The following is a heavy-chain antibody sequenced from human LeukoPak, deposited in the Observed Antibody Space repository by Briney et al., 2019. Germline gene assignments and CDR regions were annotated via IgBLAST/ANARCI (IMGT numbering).Heavy chain of an antibody. CDR1: GYSFTSYW. CDR2: IYPGDSDT. V-gene: IGHV5-51*01. J-gene: IGHJ4*02. D-gene: IGHD3-16*02. CDR3: ARLTLMITFGGVIAPFDY. Sequence: PGESLKISCKGSGYSFTSYWIGWVRQMPGKGLEWMGIIYPGDSDTRYSPSFQGQVTISADKSISTPYLQWSSLKASDTAMYYCARLTLMITFGGVIAPFDYWGQGTLVTVSS.